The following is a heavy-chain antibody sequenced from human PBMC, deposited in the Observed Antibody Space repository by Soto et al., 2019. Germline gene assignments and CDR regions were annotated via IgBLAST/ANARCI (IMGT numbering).Heavy chain of an antibody. CDR3: ARDRSASSAWYTY. Sequence: ASVKVSCKASGYTFSSHAMHWVRQSPGQRLEWMGWINAGNGNTKYSQKFQGRVTITRDTSASTAYMELSSLRSEDTAVYYCARDRSASSAWYTYRGQGTLVTVSS. D-gene: IGHD6-13*01. J-gene: IGHJ4*02. CDR1: GYTFSSHA. V-gene: IGHV1-3*01. CDR2: INAGNGNT.